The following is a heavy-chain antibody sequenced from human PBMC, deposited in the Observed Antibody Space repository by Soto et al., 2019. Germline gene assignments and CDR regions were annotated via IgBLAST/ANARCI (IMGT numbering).Heavy chain of an antibody. D-gene: IGHD6-19*01. CDR2: TYYRSKWYN. CDR1: GDSVSSNSAA. Sequence: QSQTLSLTCAISGDSVSSNSAAWNWIRQSPSRGLEWLGRTYYRSKWYNDYAVSVKSRITINPDTSKNQFSLQLNSVTPEDTAVYYCARDLSRIAVAGKGRFDPWGQGTLVTVSS. V-gene: IGHV6-1*01. CDR3: ARDLSRIAVAGKGRFDP. J-gene: IGHJ5*02.